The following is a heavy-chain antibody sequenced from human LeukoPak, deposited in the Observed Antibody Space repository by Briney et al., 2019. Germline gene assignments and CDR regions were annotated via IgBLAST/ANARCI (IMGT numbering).Heavy chain of an antibody. J-gene: IGHJ4*02. CDR1: GFTFSSYA. V-gene: IGHV3-15*01. CDR2: IKSKTDGGTT. Sequence: GGSLRLSCAASGFTFSSYAMSWVRQAPGKGLEWVGRIKSKTDGGTTDYAAPVKGRFTISRDDSKNTLYLQMNSLKTEDTAVYYCTTGIVAAGTLWFDNDYWGQGTLVTVSS. CDR3: TTGIVAAGTLWFDNDY. D-gene: IGHD6-13*01.